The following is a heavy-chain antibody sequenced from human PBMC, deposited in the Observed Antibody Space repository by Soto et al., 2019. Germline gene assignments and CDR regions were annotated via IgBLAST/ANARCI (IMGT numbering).Heavy chain of an antibody. D-gene: IGHD2-2*01. V-gene: IGHV3-30-3*01. J-gene: IGHJ4*02. CDR1: GFTFSSYA. Sequence: GGSLRLSCAASGFTFSSYAMHWVRQAPGKGLEWVAVISYDGSNKYYADSVKGRFTISRDNSKNTLYLQMNSLRAEDTAVYYCARNRHAVVPPGLDYWGQGTLVTVSS. CDR2: ISYDGSNK. CDR3: ARNRHAVVPPGLDY.